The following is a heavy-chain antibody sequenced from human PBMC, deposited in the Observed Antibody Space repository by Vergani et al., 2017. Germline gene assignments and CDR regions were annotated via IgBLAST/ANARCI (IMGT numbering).Heavy chain of an antibody. J-gene: IGHJ5*01. CDR3: VRGGLSKIYNWFDP. CDR2: IKQDGSED. D-gene: IGHD5/OR15-5a*01. CDR1: GFNFQIYW. V-gene: IGHV3-7*01. Sequence: EVLLVESGGDLVQPGGSLRLSCEASGFNFQIYWMGWVRQTAEKGLEWVANIKQDGSEDYYVDSVKGRFTITRDNAKKFIYLQMNSLRADDTAVYYGVRGGLSKIYNWFDPWGQGTRVTVAS.